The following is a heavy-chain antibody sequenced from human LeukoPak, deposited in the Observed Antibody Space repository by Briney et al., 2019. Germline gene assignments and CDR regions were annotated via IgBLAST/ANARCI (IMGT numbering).Heavy chain of an antibody. D-gene: IGHD4/OR15-4a*01. CDR1: GFTFSSYS. V-gene: IGHV3-21*01. Sequence: PGGSLRLSCAASGFTFSSYSMNWVRQAPGKGLEWVSSISSSSSYIYYADSVKGRFTISRDNDKNSLYLQMNSLRAEDTAVYCCARDLQQLYGGNWFDPWGQGTLVTVSS. CDR2: ISSSSSYI. J-gene: IGHJ5*02. CDR3: ARDLQQLYGGNWFDP.